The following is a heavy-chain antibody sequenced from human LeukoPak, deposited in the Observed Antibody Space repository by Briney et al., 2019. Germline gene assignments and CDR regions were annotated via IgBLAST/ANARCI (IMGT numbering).Heavy chain of an antibody. V-gene: IGHV3-53*01. J-gene: IGHJ4*02. CDR3: ARVQGARSYYYDSSGYWPYFDY. CDR2: IYSGGST. CDR1: GFTVSSNY. D-gene: IGHD3-22*01. Sequence: GGSLRLSCAASGFTVSSNYMSWVRQAPGKGLEWVSVIYSGGSTYYADSVKGRFTISRDNSKNTLYLQMNSLRAEDTAVYYCARVQGARSYYYDSSGYWPYFDYWGQGTLVTVSS.